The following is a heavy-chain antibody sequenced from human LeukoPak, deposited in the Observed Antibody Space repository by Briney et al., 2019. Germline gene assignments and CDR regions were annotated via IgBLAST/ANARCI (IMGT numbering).Heavy chain of an antibody. D-gene: IGHD3-3*01. J-gene: IGHJ4*02. Sequence: GGSLRLSCAASGFTFSRHWMTWVRQAPGRGLEWVSAISGSAGSTYYADSVKGRFTISRDNSQDTMYLQMSSLRAEDTAVYYCAKDESFYPSFLEYWGQGTLVTVSS. CDR3: AKDESFYPSFLEY. CDR2: ISGSAGST. V-gene: IGHV3-23*01. CDR1: GFTFSRHW.